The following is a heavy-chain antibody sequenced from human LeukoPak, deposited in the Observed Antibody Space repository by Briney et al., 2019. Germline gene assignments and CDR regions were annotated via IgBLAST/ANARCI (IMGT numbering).Heavy chain of an antibody. J-gene: IGHJ4*02. Sequence: TGGSLRLSCAASGFTFSDYYMSWIRQAPGKGLECVSYISSSSGYTNYADSVKGRFTISRDNAKNSLYLQMNSLRAEDTAVYYCTRGRHPLDYWGQGTLVTVSS. CDR1: GFTFSDYY. V-gene: IGHV3-11*05. CDR2: ISSSSGYT. CDR3: TRGRHPLDY.